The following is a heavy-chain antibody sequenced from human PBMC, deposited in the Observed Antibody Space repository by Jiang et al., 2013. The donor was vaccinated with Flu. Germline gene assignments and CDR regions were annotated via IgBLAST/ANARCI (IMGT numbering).Heavy chain of an antibody. V-gene: IGHV3-30*01. CDR3: ARGRRIQLWLLDYFDY. J-gene: IGHJ4*02. Sequence: VESGGGVVQPGRSLRLSCAASGFTFSSYAMHWVRQAPGKGLEWVAVISYDGSNKYYADSVKGRFTISRDNSKNTLYLQMNSLRAEDTAVYYCARGRRIQLWLLDYFDYWGQGTLVTVSS. CDR1: GFTFSSYA. D-gene: IGHD5-18*01. CDR2: ISYDGSNK.